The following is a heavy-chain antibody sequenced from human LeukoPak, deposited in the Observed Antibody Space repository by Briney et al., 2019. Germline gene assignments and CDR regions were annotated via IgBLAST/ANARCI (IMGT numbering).Heavy chain of an antibody. CDR1: GYTFTSYD. CDR2: MNPNSGNT. D-gene: IGHD4-11*01. Sequence: GASVKVPCKASGYTFTSYDINWVRQATEQGLEWMGWMNPNSGNTGYAQKFQGRVTITRNTSISTAYMELSSLRSEDTAVYYCARGHDYSNYVSAYWGQGTLVTVSS. CDR3: ARGHDYSNYVSAY. V-gene: IGHV1-8*03. J-gene: IGHJ4*02.